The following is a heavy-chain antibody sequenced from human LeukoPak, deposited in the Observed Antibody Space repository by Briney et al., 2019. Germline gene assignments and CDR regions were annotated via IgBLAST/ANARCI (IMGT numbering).Heavy chain of an antibody. D-gene: IGHD3-16*01. Sequence: SETLSLTCTVSAYSITYGHQWGWIRQSPGRGLEWIGHIYYGGSTSYNPSLKSRVTLSVDTSKNQFSLNLTSVPAADPAVYYCARLKSPSYGASTFDYWGQGTLVTVSS. CDR1: AYSITYGHQ. CDR2: IYYGGST. CDR3: ARLKSPSYGASTFDY. J-gene: IGHJ4*02. V-gene: IGHV4-38-2*02.